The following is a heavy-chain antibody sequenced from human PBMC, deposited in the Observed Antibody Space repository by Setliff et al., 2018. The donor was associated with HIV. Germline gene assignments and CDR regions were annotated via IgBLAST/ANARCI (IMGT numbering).Heavy chain of an antibody. CDR1: GDSISSSTYY. CDR3: TRVGTYGVGGWFDP. CDR2: IYYTGTT. D-gene: IGHD3-16*01. J-gene: IGHJ5*02. Sequence: SETLSLTCAVSGDSISSSTYYWGWIRQPPGKGLEWIGYIYYTGTTDYSPSFKSRVTISLDTSKNQFSLKLSSVTAADTAMYYCTRVGTYGVGGWFDPWGQGSLVTVSS. V-gene: IGHV4-61*05.